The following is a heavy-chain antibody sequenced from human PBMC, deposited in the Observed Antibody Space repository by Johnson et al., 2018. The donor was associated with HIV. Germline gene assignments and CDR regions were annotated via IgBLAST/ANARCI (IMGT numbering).Heavy chain of an antibody. CDR3: ARGLIAVAGFDAFDI. Sequence: MPLVESGGGVVRPGGSLRLSCAASGFTFDDYGMSWVRQAPGKGLEWVSGINWHGGSTGYADSVKGRFTISRDNSKNTLYLQMNSLRAGDTAVYYCARGLIAVAGFDAFDIWGQGTMVTVSS. CDR1: GFTFDDYG. J-gene: IGHJ3*02. V-gene: IGHV3-20*04. D-gene: IGHD6-19*01. CDR2: INWHGGST.